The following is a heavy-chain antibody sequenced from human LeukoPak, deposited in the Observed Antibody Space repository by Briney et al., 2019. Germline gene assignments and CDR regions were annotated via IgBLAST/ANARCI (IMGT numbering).Heavy chain of an antibody. D-gene: IGHD6-6*01. CDR2: IYYSGST. Sequence: SETLSLTCTVSGGSVSSGSYYWSWIRQPPGKGLEWIGYIYYSGSTNYNPSLKSRVTISVDTSKNQFSLKLSSVTAADTAVYYCAREVGIAARPFDYWGRGTLVTVSS. J-gene: IGHJ4*02. CDR1: GGSVSSGSYY. V-gene: IGHV4-61*01. CDR3: AREVGIAARPFDY.